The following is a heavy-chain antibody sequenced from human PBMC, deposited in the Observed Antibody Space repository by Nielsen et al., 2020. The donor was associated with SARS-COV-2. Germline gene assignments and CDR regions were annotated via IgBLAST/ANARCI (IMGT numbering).Heavy chain of an antibody. CDR3: AAETATVTTSGDY. Sequence: SVKVSYKASGFTFTSSAVQWVRQARGQRLEWIGWIVVGSGNTNYAQKFQERVTITRDMSTSTAYMELSSLRSEDTAVYYCAAETATVTTSGDYWGQGTLVTVSS. CDR1: GFTFTSSA. J-gene: IGHJ4*02. CDR2: IVVGSGNT. D-gene: IGHD4-17*01. V-gene: IGHV1-58*01.